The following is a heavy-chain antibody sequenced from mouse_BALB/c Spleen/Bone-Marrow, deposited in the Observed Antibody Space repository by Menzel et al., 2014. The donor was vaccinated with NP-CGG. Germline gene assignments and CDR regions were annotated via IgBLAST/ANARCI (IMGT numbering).Heavy chain of an antibody. CDR2: IYPGDGST. V-gene: IGHV1S56*01. Sequence: VHLVESRPELVKPGALVKISCRASGYTFTSYDINWVKQRPGQGLEWIGWIYPGDGSTNYNEKFKGKATLTADNSSSTAYMQLSSLTSENSAVYFCARWNYGSRRGFDYWGQGTTLTVSS. CDR3: ARWNYGSRRGFDY. CDR1: GYTFTSYD. J-gene: IGHJ2*01. D-gene: IGHD1-1*01.